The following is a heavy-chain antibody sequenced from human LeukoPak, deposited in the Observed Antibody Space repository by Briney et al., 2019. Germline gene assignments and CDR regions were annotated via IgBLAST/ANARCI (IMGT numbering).Heavy chain of an antibody. CDR3: AKLPSGGTGTALIDY. Sequence: GGSLRLSCAASGFTFSSYGMHWVRQAPGKGLEWVAVIWYDGSNKYYADSVKGRFTISRDNSKNTLYLQMNSLRAEDTAVYYCAKLPSGGTGTALIDYWRQRTLVTVSS. V-gene: IGHV3-33*06. D-gene: IGHD1-1*01. J-gene: IGHJ4*02. CDR1: GFTFSSYG. CDR2: IWYDGSNK.